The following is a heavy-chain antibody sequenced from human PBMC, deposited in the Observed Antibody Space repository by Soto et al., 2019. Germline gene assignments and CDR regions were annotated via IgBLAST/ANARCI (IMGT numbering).Heavy chain of an antibody. D-gene: IGHD6-19*01. CDR2: ISSSSSTI. V-gene: IGHV3-48*02. J-gene: IGHJ6*02. CDR1: GFTLSSYS. CDR3: ARDSPKAWLAGKSGMDV. Sequence: GGSLRLSCAASGFTLSSYSMNWVRQAPGKGLEWVSYISSSSSTIYYADSVKGRFTISRDNAKNSLYLQMNSLRDEDTAVYYCARDSPKAWLAGKSGMDVWGQGTTVTVSS.